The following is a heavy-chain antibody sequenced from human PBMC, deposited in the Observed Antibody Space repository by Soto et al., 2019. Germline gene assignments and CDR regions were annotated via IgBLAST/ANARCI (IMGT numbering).Heavy chain of an antibody. V-gene: IGHV3-30*03. D-gene: IGHD3-16*01. CDR2: ISYDGSNK. CDR1: GFTFSSYG. CDR3: ATRVYDH. Sequence: QVQLVESGGGVVQPGRSLRLSCAASGFTFSSYGMNWVRQAPGKGLEWVALISYDGSNKYYADSVKGRFTISRDNSKNTLYLQMNSLRAEDTAVYYCATRVYDHWGQGTLVTVSS. J-gene: IGHJ4*02.